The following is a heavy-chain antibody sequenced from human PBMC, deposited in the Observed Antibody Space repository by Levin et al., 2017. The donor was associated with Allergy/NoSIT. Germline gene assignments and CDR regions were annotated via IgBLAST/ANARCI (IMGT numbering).Heavy chain of an antibody. J-gene: IGHJ5*02. CDR3: AGVSGLGYSTSSGWFDP. Sequence: SCAASGFTVSSNSLSWVRQAPGKGLDWVSLIHSGGTTFYAASLKGRVTISRDNSKNTVDLQIHSLRAEDTAVYYCAGVSGLGYSTSSGWFDPWGQGTLVTVSS. CDR2: IHSGGTT. D-gene: IGHD6-6*01. CDR1: GFTVSSNS. V-gene: IGHV3-53*01.